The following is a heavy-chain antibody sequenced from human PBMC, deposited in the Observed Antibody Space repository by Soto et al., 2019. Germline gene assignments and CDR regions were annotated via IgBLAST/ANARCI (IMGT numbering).Heavy chain of an antibody. D-gene: IGHD6-19*01. CDR3: ARDSVTTLAVAGIRYWYFDL. CDR1: GGTFSSYA. J-gene: IGHJ2*01. Sequence: QVQLVQSGAEVKKPGSSVKVSCKASGGTFSSYAISWVRQAPGQGLEWMGGIIPIFGTANYAQKFQGRVTITADDSPSTAYMELSSLGSEDTAVYYCARDSVTTLAVAGIRYWYFDLWGRGTLVTVSS. CDR2: IIPIFGTA. V-gene: IGHV1-69*12.